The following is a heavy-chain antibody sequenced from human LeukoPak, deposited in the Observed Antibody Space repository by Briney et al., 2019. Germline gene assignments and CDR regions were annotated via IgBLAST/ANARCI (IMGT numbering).Heavy chain of an antibody. V-gene: IGHV4-59*01. J-gene: IGHJ5*01. CDR3: ARAPVVRGVFGWFDF. CDR1: GGSISTYY. D-gene: IGHD3-10*01. Sequence: SETLSLTCSVSGGSISTYYWNWFRQPPGKGLEWIGHRHDSGSSNYNPSLKSRVTISIDTSKNQFSLKLNSVAAADTADYYCARAPVVRGVFGWFDFWGQGVLVTVSS. CDR2: RHDSGSS.